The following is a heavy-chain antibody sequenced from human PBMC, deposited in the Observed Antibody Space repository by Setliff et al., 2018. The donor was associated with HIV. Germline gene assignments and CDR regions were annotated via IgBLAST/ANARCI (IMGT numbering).Heavy chain of an antibody. V-gene: IGHV4-4*07. Sequence: SETLSLTCTVSGGSISSYYWSWIRQPAGKGLEWIGRIYSSGSTNYNPSLKSRVTMSVDTSKNQFSLKLSSVTAADTAVYYCARRERYYDILTGRVSDGFDIWGQGTMVTV. CDR3: ARRERYYDILTGRVSDGFDI. J-gene: IGHJ3*02. D-gene: IGHD3-9*01. CDR2: IYSSGST. CDR1: GGSISSYY.